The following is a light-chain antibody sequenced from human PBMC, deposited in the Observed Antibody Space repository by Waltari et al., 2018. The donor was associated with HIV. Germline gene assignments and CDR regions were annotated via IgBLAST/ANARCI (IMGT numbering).Light chain of an antibody. J-gene: IGLJ3*02. CDR2: NNY. CDR1: YSNIGSNT. Sequence: QSLLPQPPSASGTPGQRVTISCSGSYSNIGSNTVHWHQQLPGSAPRALIYNNYQRPSGVPDRFSGSKSGTSASLAISGLQSEDQGDYYYASWDDKLDGWVFGGGTRLTV. CDR3: ASWDDKLDGWV. V-gene: IGLV1-44*01.